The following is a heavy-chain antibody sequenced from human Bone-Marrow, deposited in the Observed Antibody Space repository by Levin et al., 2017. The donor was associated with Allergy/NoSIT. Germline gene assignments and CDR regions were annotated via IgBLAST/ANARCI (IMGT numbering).Heavy chain of an antibody. J-gene: IGHJ4*02. CDR1: EFAFSSFA. V-gene: IGHV3-23*01. CDR2: ISGSGGRT. Sequence: PGGSLRLSCAASEFAFSSFAMSWVRQAPGKGLEWVSTISGSGGRTYSADSVKGRFTISRDNSKNTLYLQMNSLRAEDTAVYYCAKRNCTDRVCYFDYWGQGTLVTVSS. CDR3: AKRNCTDRVCYFDY. D-gene: IGHD2-8*01.